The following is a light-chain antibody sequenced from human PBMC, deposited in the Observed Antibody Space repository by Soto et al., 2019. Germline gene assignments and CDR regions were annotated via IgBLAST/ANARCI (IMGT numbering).Light chain of an antibody. J-gene: IGLJ1*01. Sequence: QSALTQPPSASGAPGQSGTISCTGTSTYVGGYDYVSWYQQHPGKIPKLMIYEVNKRPSGVPDRFSGSKSGNTASLTVSGLQPEDEADYYCTSYAGGNNVFGTGTKLTVL. V-gene: IGLV2-8*01. CDR1: STYVGGYDY. CDR2: EVN. CDR3: TSYAGGNNV.